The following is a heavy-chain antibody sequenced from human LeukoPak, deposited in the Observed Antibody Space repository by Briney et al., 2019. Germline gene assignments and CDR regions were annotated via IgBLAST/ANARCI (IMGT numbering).Heavy chain of an antibody. J-gene: IGHJ4*02. Sequence: GGSLRLSCAASGFTISSYAMHWVRQAPGKGLEWVAVISYDGSNKFYADSVKGRFTLSRDNSKNTLYLQMNSLRIEDTAVYYCGRGSVGFGELNYWGQGTLVTVSS. CDR2: ISYDGSNK. D-gene: IGHD3-10*01. CDR3: GRGSVGFGELNY. CDR1: GFTISSYA. V-gene: IGHV3-30-3*01.